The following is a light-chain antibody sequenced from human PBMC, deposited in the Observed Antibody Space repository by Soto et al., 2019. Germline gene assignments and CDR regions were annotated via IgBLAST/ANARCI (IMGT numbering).Light chain of an antibody. J-gene: IGLJ1*01. V-gene: IGLV1-40*01. CDR1: SSNIGAGYD. CDR2: GNN. Sequence: QSVLTQPTSVSGAPGQRVTISCTGSSSNIGAGYDVHWYQQLPETAPKLLIYGNNNRPSGVPDRFSGSKAATSASLAITGLQAEDEADYYCQSYDSGLTGYVFGSGTKLTVL. CDR3: QSYDSGLTGYV.